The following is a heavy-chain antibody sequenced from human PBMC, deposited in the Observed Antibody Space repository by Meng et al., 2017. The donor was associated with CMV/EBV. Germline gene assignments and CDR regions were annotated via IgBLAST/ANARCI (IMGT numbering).Heavy chain of an antibody. CDR1: GFTFSSYW. CDR3: AKGLGWQLPNY. J-gene: IGHJ4*02. D-gene: IGHD1-26*01. V-gene: IGHV3-7*03. Sequence: GGSLRLSCAASGFTFSSYWMNWVRQAPGKGLEWVATIKQDGSEKYYVDSVKGRFAISRDNAENSLFLHMNSLRAEDTALYYCAKGLGWQLPNYWGQGTLVTVSS. CDR2: IKQDGSEK.